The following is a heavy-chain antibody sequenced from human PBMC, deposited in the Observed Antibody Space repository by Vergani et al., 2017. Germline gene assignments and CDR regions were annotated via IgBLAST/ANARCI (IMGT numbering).Heavy chain of an antibody. CDR1: GGSLTSYH. CDR2: IDHTGRS. J-gene: IGHJ6*03. D-gene: IGHD4-11*01. CDR3: ARVNTETNGHLYYYYYMDV. Sequence: QVQLQQWGGGLLKPSETLSLTCVVNGGSLTSYHWTWIRQSPGEGLEWVGDIDHTGRSDYNPSLKSRLTMSVDKSRNQFSLTLNSVTATDTAIYFCARVNTETNGHLYYYYYMDVWGQGTAVTVS. V-gene: IGHV4-34*01.